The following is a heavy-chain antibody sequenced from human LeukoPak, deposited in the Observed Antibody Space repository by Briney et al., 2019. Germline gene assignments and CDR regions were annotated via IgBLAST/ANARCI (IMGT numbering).Heavy chain of an antibody. CDR2: ISSSSSYI. V-gene: IGHV3-21*01. CDR3: ARDLYSSSWEKYFQH. J-gene: IGHJ1*01. Sequence: PGGSLRLSCAASGFTFSSYAVSWVRQAPGKGLEWVSSISSSSSYIYYADSVKGRFTISRDNAKNSLYLQMNSLRAEDTAVYYCARDLYSSSWEKYFQHWGQGTLVTVSS. CDR1: GFTFSSYA. D-gene: IGHD6-13*01.